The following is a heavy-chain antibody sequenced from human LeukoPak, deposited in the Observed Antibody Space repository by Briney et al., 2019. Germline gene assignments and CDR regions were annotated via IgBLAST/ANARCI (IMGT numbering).Heavy chain of an antibody. CDR1: GGSISSYY. CDR3: ARSSIAARPGYFDY. J-gene: IGHJ4*02. Sequence: SETLSLTCTVSGGSISSYYWSWIRQPAGKGLEWIGRIYTSGSTNYQSFLKSRVTMSVDTSKNQLSLKLSSVTAADTAVYYCARSSIAARPGYFDYWGQGTLVTVSS. D-gene: IGHD6-6*01. V-gene: IGHV4-4*07. CDR2: IYTSGST.